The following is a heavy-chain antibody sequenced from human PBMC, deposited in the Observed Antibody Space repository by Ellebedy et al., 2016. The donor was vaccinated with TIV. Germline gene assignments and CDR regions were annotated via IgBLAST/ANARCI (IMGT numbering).Heavy chain of an antibody. D-gene: IGHD4-17*01. Sequence: SETLSLXCAVSGGSISSSNWWSWVRQPPGKGLEWIGEIYHSGSTNYNPSLKSRVTISVDKSKNQFSLKLSSVTAADTAVYYCARYSYGDYASYNWFDPWGQGTLVTVSS. J-gene: IGHJ5*02. CDR3: ARYSYGDYASYNWFDP. CDR1: GGSISSSNW. CDR2: IYHSGST. V-gene: IGHV4-4*02.